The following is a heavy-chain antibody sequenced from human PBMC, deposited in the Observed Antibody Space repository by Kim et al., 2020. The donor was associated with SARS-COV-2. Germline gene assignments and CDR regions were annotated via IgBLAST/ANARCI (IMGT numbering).Heavy chain of an antibody. CDR2: IYHSGST. CDR1: GASISSPGYS. D-gene: IGHD2-15*01. Sequence: SETLSLTCAVSGASISSPGYSWGWIRQPPGKGLEWIGYIYHSGSTYYNPSLRGRATISVDKSKNQFSLNLSSVTAADTAMYFCARGDIVVAPTARLWDWYFDLWGRGTLVTVSS. V-gene: IGHV4-30-2*01. J-gene: IGHJ2*01. CDR3: ARGDIVVAPTARLWDWYFDL.